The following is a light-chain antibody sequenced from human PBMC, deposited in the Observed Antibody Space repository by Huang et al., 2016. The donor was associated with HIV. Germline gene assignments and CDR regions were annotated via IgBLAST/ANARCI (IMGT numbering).Light chain of an antibody. Sequence: CRANQTISKSLNWYQQKPGRAPKLLIYTASTLESGVPSIFSGSGSGSRFTLNITNLQPEDFATYYCQQSFSVPRTFG. V-gene: IGKV1-39*01. CDR1: QTISKS. J-gene: IGKJ1*01. CDR2: TAS. CDR3: QQSFSVPRT.